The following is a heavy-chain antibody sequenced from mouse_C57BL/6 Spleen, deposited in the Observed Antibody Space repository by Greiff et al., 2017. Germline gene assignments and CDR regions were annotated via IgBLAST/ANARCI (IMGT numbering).Heavy chain of an antibody. D-gene: IGHD4-1*01. J-gene: IGHJ2*01. CDR3: ARKGNWDYFDY. CDR2: IDPSDSET. V-gene: IGHV1-52*01. CDR1: GYTFTSYW. Sequence: VQLQQPGAELVRPGSSVKLSCKASGYTFTSYWMHWVKQRPIQGLEWIGNIDPSDSETHYNQKFKDKATLTVDKSSSTAYMQLSSLTSEDSAVYYCARKGNWDYFDYWGQGTTLTVSS.